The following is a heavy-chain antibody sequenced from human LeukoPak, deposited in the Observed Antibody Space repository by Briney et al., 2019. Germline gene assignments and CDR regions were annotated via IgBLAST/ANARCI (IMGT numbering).Heavy chain of an antibody. J-gene: IGHJ6*02. Sequence: SETLSLTCAVYGGSFSGYYWSWIRQPPGKGLEWIGEINHSGSTNYNPSLKSRVTISVDTSKNQFSLKLSSVTAADTAVYYCASRGHYYYGVDVWGQGTTVTVSS. CDR1: GGSFSGYY. CDR2: INHSGST. V-gene: IGHV4-34*01. CDR3: ASRGHYYYGVDV.